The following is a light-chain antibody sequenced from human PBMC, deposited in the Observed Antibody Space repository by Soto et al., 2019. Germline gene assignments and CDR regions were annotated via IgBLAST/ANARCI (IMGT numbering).Light chain of an antibody. CDR2: GNS. Sequence: QSVLTQPPSVSGAPGQRVTISCTGSSSNIGAGYEVHWYQQLPGTAPKLLIYGNSNRPSGVPDRFSGSKSGTSASLAITGLQAEDEADYYCQSYASSLSGSVFGGGTKLTVL. CDR3: QSYASSLSGSV. CDR1: SSNIGAGYE. J-gene: IGLJ2*01. V-gene: IGLV1-40*01.